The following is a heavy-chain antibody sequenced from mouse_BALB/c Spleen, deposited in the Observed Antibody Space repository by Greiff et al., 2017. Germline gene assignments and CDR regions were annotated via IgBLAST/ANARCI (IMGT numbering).Heavy chain of an antibody. Sequence: EVMLVESGGGLVQPGGSRKLSCAASGFTFSSFGMHWVRQAPEKGLEWVAYISSGSSTICYADTVKGRFTISRDNPKNTLFLQMTSLRSEDTAMYYCARSPVWSSYAMDYWGQGTSVTVSS. J-gene: IGHJ4*01. CDR1: GFTFSSFG. CDR3: ARSPVWSSYAMDY. CDR2: ISSGSSTI. V-gene: IGHV5-17*02. D-gene: IGHD2-10*02.